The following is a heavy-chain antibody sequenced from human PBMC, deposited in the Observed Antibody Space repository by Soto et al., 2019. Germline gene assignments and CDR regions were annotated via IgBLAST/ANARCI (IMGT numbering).Heavy chain of an antibody. J-gene: IGHJ4*02. CDR3: ATYDSTGKFDY. D-gene: IGHD3-22*01. V-gene: IGHV4-59*01. Sequence: QVQLQESGPGLVKPSETLSLTCTVSGGSILSYYWSWVRQPPGKELEYIGHVYYSGTTTYNPSLKRRVTMSVGTSKEQFSLKLTYVTAADTAVYYCATYDSTGKFDYWGQGILVTVSS. CDR1: GGSILSYY. CDR2: VYYSGTT.